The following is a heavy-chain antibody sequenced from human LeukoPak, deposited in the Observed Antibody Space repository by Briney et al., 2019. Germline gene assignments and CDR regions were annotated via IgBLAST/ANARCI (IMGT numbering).Heavy chain of an antibody. V-gene: IGHV3-30*18. J-gene: IGHJ5*02. Sequence: GGSLRLSCAASGFTFSSYSMNWVRQAPGKGLEWVAVISYDGSNKYYADSVKGRFTISRDNSKNTLYLQMNSLRAEDTAVYYCAKTGATTLFDPWGQGTLVTVSS. CDR3: AKTGATTLFDP. CDR2: ISYDGSNK. D-gene: IGHD1-26*01. CDR1: GFTFSSYS.